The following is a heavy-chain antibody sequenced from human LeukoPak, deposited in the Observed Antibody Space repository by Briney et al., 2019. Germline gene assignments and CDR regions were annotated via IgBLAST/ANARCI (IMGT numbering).Heavy chain of an antibody. Sequence: GGSLRLSCAASGFTFSSYGMHWVRQAPGKGLEWVAVISYDGSNKYYADSVKGRFTISRDNSKNTLYLQMNSLRAEDTAVYYCAKIPGSGSSPSQDYWGQGTLVTVSS. J-gene: IGHJ4*02. CDR2: ISYDGSNK. D-gene: IGHD3-22*01. V-gene: IGHV3-30*18. CDR1: GFTFSSYG. CDR3: AKIPGSGSSPSQDY.